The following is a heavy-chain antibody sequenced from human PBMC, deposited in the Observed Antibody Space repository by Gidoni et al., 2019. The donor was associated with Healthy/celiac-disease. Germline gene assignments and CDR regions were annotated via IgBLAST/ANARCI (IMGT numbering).Heavy chain of an antibody. CDR1: GFTFSSYG. D-gene: IGHD5-12*01. CDR3: AKDRSGYVGY. CDR2: ISYDGSNK. V-gene: IGHV3-30*18. J-gene: IGHJ4*02. Sequence: QVQLVESGGGVVQPGRSLRLSCAASGFTFSSYGMHWVRQAPGKGLEWVAVISYDGSNKYYADSVKGRFTISRDNSKNTLYLQMNSLRAEDTAVYYCAKDRSGYVGYWGQGTLVTVSS.